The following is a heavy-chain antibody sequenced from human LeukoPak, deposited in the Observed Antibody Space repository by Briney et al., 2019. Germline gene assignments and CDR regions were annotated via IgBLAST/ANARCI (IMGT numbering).Heavy chain of an antibody. V-gene: IGHV4-38-2*02. Sequence: PSETLSLTCTVSGYSISSGYYWGWIRQPPGQGLEWIGSIYHSGSTYYNPSLKSRVTISVDTSKNQFSLKLSSVTAADTAVYYCARDWNYGFYWGQGTLVTVSS. CDR1: GYSISSGYY. D-gene: IGHD1-7*01. J-gene: IGHJ4*02. CDR3: ARDWNYGFY. CDR2: IYHSGST.